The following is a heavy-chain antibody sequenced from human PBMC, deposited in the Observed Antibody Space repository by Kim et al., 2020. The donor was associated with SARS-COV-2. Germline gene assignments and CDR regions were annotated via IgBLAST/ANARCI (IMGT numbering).Heavy chain of an antibody. CDR2: IYYSGST. D-gene: IGHD3-22*01. Sequence: SETLSLTCTVSGGSISSYYWSWIRQPPGKGLEWIGYIYYSGSTNYNPSLKSRVTISVDTSKNQFSLKLSSVTAADTAVYYCARHIEYYYGSSGYLKGGRDYYYGMDVWGQGTTVTVSS. CDR3: ARHIEYYYGSSGYLKGGRDYYYGMDV. J-gene: IGHJ6*02. V-gene: IGHV4-59*08. CDR1: GGSISSYY.